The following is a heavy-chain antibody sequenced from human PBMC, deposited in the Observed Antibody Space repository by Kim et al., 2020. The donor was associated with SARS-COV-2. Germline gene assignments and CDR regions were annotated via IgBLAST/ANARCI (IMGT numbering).Heavy chain of an antibody. CDR2: IGTAGDT. CDR3: ARGRGYYGSGSYYNVWAHAFDI. J-gene: IGHJ3*02. CDR1: GFTFSSYD. V-gene: IGHV3-13*01. Sequence: GGSLRLSCAASGFTFSSYDMHWVRQATGKGLEWVSAIGTAGDTYYPGSVKGRFTISRENAKNSLYLQMNSLRAGDTAVYYCARGRGYYGSGSYYNVWAHAFDIWGQGTMVTVSS. D-gene: IGHD3-10*01.